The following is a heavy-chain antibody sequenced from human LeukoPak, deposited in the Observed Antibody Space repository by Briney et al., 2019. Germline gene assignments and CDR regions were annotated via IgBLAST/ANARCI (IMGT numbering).Heavy chain of an antibody. CDR3: AGWASGWYSYFDY. CDR1: GGSFSGYY. Sequence: PSETLSLTCAVYGGSFSGYYWSWIRQPPGKGLEWIGEINHSGSTNYNPSLKSRVTISVDTSKNQFSLKLSSVTAADTAVYYCAGWASGWYSYFDYWGQGTLVTASS. D-gene: IGHD6-19*01. CDR2: INHSGST. V-gene: IGHV4-34*01. J-gene: IGHJ4*02.